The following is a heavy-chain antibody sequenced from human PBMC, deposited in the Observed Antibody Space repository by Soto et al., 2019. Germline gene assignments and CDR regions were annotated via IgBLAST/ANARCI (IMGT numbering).Heavy chain of an antibody. CDR1: GGTFSSYA. CDR2: IIPIFGTA. V-gene: IGHV1-69*12. CDR3: ARPPPQGYDSSSPVSYYYGMDV. Sequence: QVQLVQSGAEVKKPGSSVKVSCKASGGTFSSYAISWVRQAPGQGLEWMGGIIPIFGTANYAQKFQGRVTITADESTSTAYMELSSLRSEDTAVYYCARPPPQGYDSSSPVSYYYGMDVWGQGTTVTVSS. D-gene: IGHD3-22*01. J-gene: IGHJ6*02.